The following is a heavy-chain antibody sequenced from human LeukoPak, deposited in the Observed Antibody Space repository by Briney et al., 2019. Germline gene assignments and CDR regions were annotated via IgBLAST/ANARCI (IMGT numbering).Heavy chain of an antibody. D-gene: IGHD3-9*01. CDR2: IYSGGST. V-gene: IGHV3-53*05. CDR3: AKNRMSSLRYFDWSLDY. Sequence: GGSLRLSCAASGFTVSSNYMSWVRQAQGKGLEWGSVIYSGGSTYYADSVKGRFTISRDNSKNTLYLQMNSLRAEDTAVYYCAKNRMSSLRYFDWSLDYWGQGTLVTVSS. J-gene: IGHJ4*02. CDR1: GFTVSSNY.